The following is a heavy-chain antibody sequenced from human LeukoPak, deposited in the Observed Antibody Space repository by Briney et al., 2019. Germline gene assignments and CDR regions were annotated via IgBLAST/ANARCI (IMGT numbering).Heavy chain of an antibody. J-gene: IGHJ4*02. D-gene: IGHD6-19*01. CDR3: ARLYSSGNYFDY. CDR2: ISYDGSNK. Sequence: GGSLRLSCAASGFTFSSYGMHWVRQAPGKGLEWVAVISYDGSNKYYADSVKGRFTISRDNAKNSLYLQMNSLRAEDTAVYYCARLYSSGNYFDYWGQGTLVTVSS. CDR1: GFTFSSYG. V-gene: IGHV3-30*03.